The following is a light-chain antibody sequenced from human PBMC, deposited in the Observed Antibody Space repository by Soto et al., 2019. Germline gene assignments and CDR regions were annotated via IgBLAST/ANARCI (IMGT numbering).Light chain of an antibody. CDR3: QHYGSSPPNT. CDR2: GAS. V-gene: IGKV3-20*01. J-gene: IGKJ2*01. CDR1: QSVSSNY. Sequence: EIVLTQSPGTLSLSPGGRATLSCRATQSVSSNYLAWYQQTPGQAPRLLIYGASIRATGIPDRFSGSGSGTDFTLTISRLEPEDFAVYYCQHYGSSPPNTFGQGTKVAIK.